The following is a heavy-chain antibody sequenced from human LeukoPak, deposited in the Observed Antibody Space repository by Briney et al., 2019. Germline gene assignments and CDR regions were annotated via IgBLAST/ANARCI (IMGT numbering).Heavy chain of an antibody. D-gene: IGHD6-19*01. Sequence: PSETLSLTCTVSGGSIRSSTYYWGWIRQPPGKGLEWIVSMYYTGSTYYSPSLKSRVTISVDTSKNQFSLKLSSVTAADTAVYYCARQSDSSGWSTYGYWGQGTLVTVSS. CDR1: GGSIRSSTYY. CDR2: MYYTGST. CDR3: ARQSDSSGWSTYGY. J-gene: IGHJ4*02. V-gene: IGHV4-39*01.